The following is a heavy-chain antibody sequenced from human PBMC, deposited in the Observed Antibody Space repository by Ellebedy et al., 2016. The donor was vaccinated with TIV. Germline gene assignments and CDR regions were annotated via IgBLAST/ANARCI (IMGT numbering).Heavy chain of an antibody. CDR2: ISYDGSNK. CDR1: GFTFSSYA. V-gene: IGHV3-30-3*01. J-gene: IGHJ6*04. Sequence: GGSLRLSXAASGFTFSSYAMHWVRQAPGKGLEWVAVISYDGSNKYYADSVKGRFTISRDNSKNTLYLQMNSLRAEDTAVYYCARDRVYYDSSGYYSPLDYWGKGTTVTVSS. CDR3: ARDRVYYDSSGYYSPLDY. D-gene: IGHD3-22*01.